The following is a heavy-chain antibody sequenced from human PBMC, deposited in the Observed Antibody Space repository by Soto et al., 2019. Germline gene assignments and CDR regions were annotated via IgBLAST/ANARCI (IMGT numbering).Heavy chain of an antibody. Sequence: SGPTLVNPTQTLTLTCTFSGFSLSTSGVGVGWIRQPPGKALEWLALIYWDDDKRYSPSLKSRLTITKDTSKNQVVLTMTNMDPVDTATYYCAHRRRLRFLAAAGFDYWGQGTLVTVSS. D-gene: IGHD6-13*01. CDR2: IYWDDDK. J-gene: IGHJ4*02. V-gene: IGHV2-5*02. CDR3: AHRRRLRFLAAAGFDY. CDR1: GFSLSTSGVG.